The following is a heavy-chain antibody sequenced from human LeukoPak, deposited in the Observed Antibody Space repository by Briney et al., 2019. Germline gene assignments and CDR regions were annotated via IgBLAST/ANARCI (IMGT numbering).Heavy chain of an antibody. CDR2: INSDGSST. CDR1: GFTFSSYW. J-gene: IGHJ4*02. CDR3: AKVGRELGGGVYYFDY. V-gene: IGHV3-74*01. D-gene: IGHD3-16*01. Sequence: PGGSLRLSCAASGFTFSSYWMHWVRQAPGKGLVWVSRINSDGSSTSYADSVKGRFTISRDNAKNTLYLQMNSLRAEDTAVYYCAKVGRELGGGVYYFDYWGQGTLVTVSS.